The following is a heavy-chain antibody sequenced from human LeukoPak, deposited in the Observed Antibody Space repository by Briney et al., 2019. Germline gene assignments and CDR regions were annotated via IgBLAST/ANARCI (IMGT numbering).Heavy chain of an antibody. CDR2: IGISSNKI. J-gene: IGHJ5*02. CDR1: GFTLRSYT. V-gene: IGHV3-21*01. D-gene: IGHD5-18*01. CDR3: ARDRRYGYHPSRFDP. Sequence: GGSLRLSCAASGFTLRSYTMNWVRQAPGKGLEWVSSIGISSNKIYYADSVKGRFIISRDNAKNSVYLQMNSLRAEDTAVYYCARDRRYGYHPSRFDPLGQGTQVTVSS.